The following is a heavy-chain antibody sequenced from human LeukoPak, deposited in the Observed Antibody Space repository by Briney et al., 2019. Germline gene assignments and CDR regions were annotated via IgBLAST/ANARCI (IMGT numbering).Heavy chain of an antibody. CDR1: GYTFTSYY. D-gene: IGHD4-17*01. V-gene: IGHV1-46*01. Sequence: PGASVKVSCKASGYTFTSYYMHWVRQAPGQGLVWMGIINPSGGSTSYAQKFQGRVTMTRDTSTSTVYMELSSLRSEDTAVYYCARGGGYYGDPEYYYYMDVWGKGTTVTVSS. CDR3: ARGGGYYGDPEYYYYMDV. J-gene: IGHJ6*03. CDR2: INPSGGST.